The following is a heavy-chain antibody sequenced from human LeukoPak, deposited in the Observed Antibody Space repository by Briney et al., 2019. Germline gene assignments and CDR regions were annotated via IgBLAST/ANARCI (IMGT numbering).Heavy chain of an antibody. CDR2: TNTVGAET. J-gene: IGHJ4*02. Sequence: SLTPAWPLAAPIVGIYWTHCDRQAPRKVRVWVARTNTVGAETMHADSVKGRFTISRDNDKNTLFLQMNSMRAEDTAVYYCARDEKIVGASGQDYWGQGTLVTVSS. CDR1: APIVGIYW. V-gene: IGHV3-74*03. D-gene: IGHD1-26*01. CDR3: ARDEKIVGASGQDY.